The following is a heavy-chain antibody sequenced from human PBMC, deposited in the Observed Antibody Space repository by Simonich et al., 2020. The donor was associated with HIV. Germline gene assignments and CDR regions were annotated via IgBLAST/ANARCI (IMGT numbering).Heavy chain of an antibody. V-gene: IGHV3-48*01. CDR3: ARAGGNFDY. J-gene: IGHJ4*02. D-gene: IGHD3-10*01. CDR2: ISSSSSSI. CDR1: GFTFSSYS. Sequence: EVQLVESGGGLVQPGGSLRLSCAASGFTFSSYSMNWVRQAPRKGLEWVSNISSSSSSIYYADSVKGRFTISRDNAKNSLYLQMNSLRAEDTAVYYCARAGGNFDYWGQGTLVTVSS.